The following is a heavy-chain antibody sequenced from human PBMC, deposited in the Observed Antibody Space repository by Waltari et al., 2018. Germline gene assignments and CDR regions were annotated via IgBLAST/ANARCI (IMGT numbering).Heavy chain of an antibody. D-gene: IGHD6-19*01. CDR1: GGSISSSSYY. J-gene: IGHJ3*02. CDR2: IYYSGST. V-gene: IGHV4-39*01. CDR3: ARHELPLGVAGTGSNAFDI. Sequence: QLQLQESGPGLVKPSETLSLTCPVSGGSISSSSYYWGWLRQPPGKGLEWIGSIYYSGSTYYNPSLKSRVTISVDTSKNQFSLKLSSVTAADTAVYYCARHELPLGVAGTGSNAFDIWGQGTMVTVSS.